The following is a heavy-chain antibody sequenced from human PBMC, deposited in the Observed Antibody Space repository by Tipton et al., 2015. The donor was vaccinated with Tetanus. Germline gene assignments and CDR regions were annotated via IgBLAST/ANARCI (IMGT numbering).Heavy chain of an antibody. D-gene: IGHD7-27*01. CDR1: GDSIRSFY. V-gene: IGHV4-4*07. CDR2: ISSTGST. Sequence: TLSLTCTVSGDSIRSFYWRWIRQSPEKGLEWIGHISSTGSTNYNPSLKSRVTISVDTSKNQFSLKLSSVTAADTAVYYCARKKANWGSTYFDLWGRGTLVTVSS. CDR3: ARKKANWGSTYFDL. J-gene: IGHJ2*01.